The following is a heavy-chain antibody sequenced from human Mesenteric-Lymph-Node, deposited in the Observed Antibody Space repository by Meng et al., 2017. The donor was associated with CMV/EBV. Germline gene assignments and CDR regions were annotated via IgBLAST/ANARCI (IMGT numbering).Heavy chain of an antibody. CDR2: IIPILGIA. Sequence: CKPSGGTFSSYAISWVRQAPGQGLEWMGRIIPILGIANYAQKFQGRVTITADKSTSTAYMELSSLRSEDTAVYYCARGDEVRGVFDYWGQGTLVTVSS. D-gene: IGHD3-10*01. V-gene: IGHV1-69*04. CDR3: ARGDEVRGVFDY. J-gene: IGHJ4*02. CDR1: GGTFSSYA.